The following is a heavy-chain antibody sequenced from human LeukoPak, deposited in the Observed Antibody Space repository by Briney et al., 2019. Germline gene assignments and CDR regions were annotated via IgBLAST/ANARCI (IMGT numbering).Heavy chain of an antibody. Sequence: SETLSLTCTVSGGSISSYYWSWIRQPPGKGLEWIGRIYTSGSTNYNPSLKSRVTISVDTSKNQFSLKLSSVTAADTAVYYCARDLYSSAPYYFDYWGQGTLVTVSS. CDR3: ARDLYSSAPYYFDY. J-gene: IGHJ4*02. V-gene: IGHV4-4*08. D-gene: IGHD6-25*01. CDR1: GGSISSYY. CDR2: IYTSGST.